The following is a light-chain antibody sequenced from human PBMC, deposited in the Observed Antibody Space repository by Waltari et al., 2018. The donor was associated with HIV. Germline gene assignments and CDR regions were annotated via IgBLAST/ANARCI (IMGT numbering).Light chain of an antibody. Sequence: QSVLTQPPSTSGTPGQRVVISCSGSTSNIGKNYVCWYRQFPGTAPKLLFYRNNQRPSGVPDRFSGAKSGTSASLAISGLRSEDEADYFCAVWDDSLSGLWVFGGGTKLTVL. CDR3: AVWDDSLSGLWV. CDR2: RNN. CDR1: TSNIGKNY. V-gene: IGLV1-47*01. J-gene: IGLJ3*02.